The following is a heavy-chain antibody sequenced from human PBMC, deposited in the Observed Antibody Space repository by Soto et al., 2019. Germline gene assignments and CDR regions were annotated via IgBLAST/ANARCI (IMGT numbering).Heavy chain of an antibody. V-gene: IGHV3-23*01. CDR1: GFSFRNYA. Sequence: EVVLMESGGGMVQPGGSLRLSCAASGFSFRNYAMNWVRQAPGKGLEWVSAISNSFSDGNTHYADSVKGRFTISRDNDKYTGILEMNRLRADDTAVYYCAKVFSPEGGNYFEYWGKGTLVTVSS. CDR3: AKVFSPEGGNYFEY. J-gene: IGHJ4*02. CDR2: ISNSFSDGNT.